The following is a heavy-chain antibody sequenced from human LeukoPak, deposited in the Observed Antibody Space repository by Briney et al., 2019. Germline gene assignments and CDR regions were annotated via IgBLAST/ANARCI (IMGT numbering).Heavy chain of an antibody. Sequence: GASVKVSCKASGGTFSSYAISWVRQAPGQGLEWMGGIIPIFGTANYAQKFQGRVTITADESTSTAYMELSSLRSEDTAVYYCAGRPQGRHFDWLSQPGYFDYWGQGTLVTVSS. V-gene: IGHV1-69*01. J-gene: IGHJ4*02. CDR2: IIPIFGTA. CDR1: GGTFSSYA. CDR3: AGRPQGRHFDWLSQPGYFDY. D-gene: IGHD3-9*01.